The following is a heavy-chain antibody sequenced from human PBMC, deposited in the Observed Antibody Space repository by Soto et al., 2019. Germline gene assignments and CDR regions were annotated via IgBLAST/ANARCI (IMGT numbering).Heavy chain of an antibody. D-gene: IGHD5-12*01. J-gene: IGHJ4*02. CDR3: AKGIYSGYGPPDY. Sequence: GGSLRLSCTASGFAFSSYGMHWVRQAPGKGLEWVSVISVSGGTTYYADSVKGRFTISRDNSKNTLYLQMNSLRAEDTAVYYCAKGIYSGYGPPDYWGQGTLVTVSS. V-gene: IGHV3-23*01. CDR2: ISVSGGTT. CDR1: GFAFSSYG.